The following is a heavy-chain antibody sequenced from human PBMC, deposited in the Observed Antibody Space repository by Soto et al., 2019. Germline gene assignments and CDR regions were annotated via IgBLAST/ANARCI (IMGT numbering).Heavy chain of an antibody. D-gene: IGHD4-17*01. Sequence: SETLSLTCTVSGGSIGSYHWSWVRQPPGKGLEWIASVYYTGTTNYNPSLGSRVTISIDAPENQISLKLTSVTAADTASYYCARDTVLTGMFDFWGQGTLVTVS. CDR1: GGSIGSYH. V-gene: IGHV4-59*01. CDR2: VYYTGTT. J-gene: IGHJ4*02. CDR3: ARDTVLTGMFDF.